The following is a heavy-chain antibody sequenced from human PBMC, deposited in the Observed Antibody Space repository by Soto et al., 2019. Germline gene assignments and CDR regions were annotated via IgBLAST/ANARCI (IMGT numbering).Heavy chain of an antibody. J-gene: IGHJ5*02. CDR3: TRDGTITFGGVLVPNWFDP. CDR1: GFTLINAW. D-gene: IGHD3-16*02. V-gene: IGHV3-15*01. Sequence: EVQLVESGGGLVKPGGSLRLSCAASGFTLINAWMSWVRQAPGKGLEWVGRNKSKTAGGTTDYAAPVEGRFTISRDDSKNTLYLQMNRLKTEDTAVYYCTRDGTITFGGVLVPNWFDPWGQGTLVTVSS. CDR2: NKSKTAGGTT.